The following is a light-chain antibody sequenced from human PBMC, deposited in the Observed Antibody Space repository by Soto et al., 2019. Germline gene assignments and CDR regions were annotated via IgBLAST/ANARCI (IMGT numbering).Light chain of an antibody. CDR1: QSVLYSSNNKNY. CDR3: QQSYSTPYT. Sequence: DIVMTQSPDSLAVSLGERATINCKSSQSVLYSSNNKNYLAWYQQKPGQPPKLLIYWASTRESGVPDRFSGSGSGKDFTFTISSLQAEDVAVYYCQQSYSTPYTFGQGTKLEIK. V-gene: IGKV4-1*01. J-gene: IGKJ2*01. CDR2: WAS.